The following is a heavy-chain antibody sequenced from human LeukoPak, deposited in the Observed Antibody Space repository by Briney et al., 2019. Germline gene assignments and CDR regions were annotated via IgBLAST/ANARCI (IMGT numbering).Heavy chain of an antibody. CDR3: ARRDGRELPDDY. V-gene: IGHV4-59*08. Sequence: SETLSLTCTVSGCSISYYYWSWIRQPPGKGLEWIGYIYYSGSTNYNPSLKSRVTISVDTSRNQFSLKLSSVTAADTAVYYCARRDGRELPDDYWGQGTLVTVSS. CDR1: GCSISYYY. CDR2: IYYSGST. J-gene: IGHJ4*02. D-gene: IGHD1-26*01.